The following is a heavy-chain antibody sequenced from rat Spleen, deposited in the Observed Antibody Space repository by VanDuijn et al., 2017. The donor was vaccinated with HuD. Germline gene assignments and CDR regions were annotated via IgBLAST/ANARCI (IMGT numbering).Heavy chain of an antibody. Sequence: EVQLVESGGGLVQPGRSLKLSCAASGFTFTNYDMAWVRQAPTKGLEWIASISTDGGSTYYPDSVKGRFTISRDNAKSTLYLQMNSLRSEDTATYYCVRANRESYAHFDYWGQGVMVTVSS. CDR3: VRANRESYAHFDY. J-gene: IGHJ2*01. D-gene: IGHD1-12*01. CDR1: GFTFTNYD. V-gene: IGHV5-25*01. CDR2: ISTDGGST.